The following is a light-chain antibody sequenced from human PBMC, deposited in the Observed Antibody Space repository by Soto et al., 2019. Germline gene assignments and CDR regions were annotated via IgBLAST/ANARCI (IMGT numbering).Light chain of an antibody. Sequence: EIVLTQSPGTLSLSPGESATLSCRASQSVSSNSLAWYRRNPGQPPSLLIYGTSTSATDIPRRFSGSGSGTDFTLTITRLEPEDFDVYFCQQYGDSPPTFGQGTKVEVK. V-gene: IGKV3-20*01. CDR1: QSVSSNS. J-gene: IGKJ1*01. CDR3: QQYGDSPPT. CDR2: GTS.